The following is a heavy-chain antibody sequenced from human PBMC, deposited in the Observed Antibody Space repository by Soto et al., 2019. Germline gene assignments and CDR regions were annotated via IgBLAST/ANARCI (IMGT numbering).Heavy chain of an antibody. J-gene: IGHJ5*01. CDR2: IDPSDSYT. V-gene: IGHV5-10-1*01. CDR1: GYNFTAFW. CDR3: ARVHKNWFDS. Sequence: ESLTISCKASGYNFTAFWIHLVRQMPGKGLEWLGKIDPSDSYTNYSPSFEGHVTISTDNSITTAYLQWSSLRASDTALYFCARVHKNWFDSWAQGTMVTVSS.